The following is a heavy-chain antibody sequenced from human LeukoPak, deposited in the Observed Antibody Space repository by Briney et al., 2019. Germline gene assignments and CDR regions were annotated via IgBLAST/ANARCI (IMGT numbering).Heavy chain of an antibody. J-gene: IGHJ6*03. CDR2: INHSGST. D-gene: IGHD3-22*01. Sequence: TSETLSLTCAVYGGSFSGYYWSWIRQPPGKGLEWIGEINHSGSTNYNPSLKSRVTISVDTSKNQFSLKLSSVTAADTAVYYCARGYPGYYYDSSGYYYGRYYYYYMDVWGKGTTVTVSS. V-gene: IGHV4-34*01. CDR1: GGSFSGYY. CDR3: ARGYPGYYYDSSGYYYGRYYYYYMDV.